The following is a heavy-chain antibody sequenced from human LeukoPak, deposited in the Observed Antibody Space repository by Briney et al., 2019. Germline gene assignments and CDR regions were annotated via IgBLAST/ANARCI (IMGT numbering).Heavy chain of an antibody. CDR1: GYTLTELF. J-gene: IGHJ6*02. V-gene: IGHV1-24*01. D-gene: IGHD3-10*02. CDR3: ARGYSSVRWHYCYGMDV. CDR2: FDPEDGAT. Sequence: ASVKVSCKVSGYTLTELFMHWVRQAPGKGLELMGGFDPEDGATIYAQKLQGRVTMPTDTSTSTAYMELRSLRSDDTAVYYCARGYSSVRWHYCYGMDVWGQGTTVTVSS.